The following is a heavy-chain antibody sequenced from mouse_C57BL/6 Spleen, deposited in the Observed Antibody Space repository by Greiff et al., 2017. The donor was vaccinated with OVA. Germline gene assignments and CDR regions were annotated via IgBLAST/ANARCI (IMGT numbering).Heavy chain of an antibody. Sequence: QVQLQQSGAELARPGASVKLSCKASGYTFTSYGISWVKQRTGQGLEWIGEIYPRSGNTYYNEKFKGKATLTADKSSSTAYMELRSLTSEDSAVYFCARLLITTVVAPYFDYWGQGTTLTVSS. CDR2: IYPRSGNT. CDR3: ARLLITTVVAPYFDY. V-gene: IGHV1-81*01. J-gene: IGHJ2*01. D-gene: IGHD1-1*01. CDR1: GYTFTSYG.